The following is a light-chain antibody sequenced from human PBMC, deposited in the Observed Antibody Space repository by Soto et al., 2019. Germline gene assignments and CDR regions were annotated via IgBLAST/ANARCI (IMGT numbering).Light chain of an antibody. CDR1: QSVSRTY. V-gene: IGKV3-20*01. CDR3: QHYGSSPPLT. Sequence: MTQSPATLSVSPGERATLSFRASQSVSRTYLAWYQQKPGQAPRLLIYDASSRATGIPDRFSGSGSGTDFTLTISRLEPEDFAVYYCQHYGSSPPLTFGGGTKVDIK. CDR2: DAS. J-gene: IGKJ4*01.